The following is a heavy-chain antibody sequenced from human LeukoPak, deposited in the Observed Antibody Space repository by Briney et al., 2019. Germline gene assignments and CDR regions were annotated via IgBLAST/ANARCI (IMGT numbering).Heavy chain of an antibody. J-gene: IGHJ4*02. CDR3: ARGTVVTPSGDY. V-gene: IGHV3-21*01. CDR1: GFTFSSYS. Sequence: GGSLGLSCAASGFTFSSYSMNWVRQAPGKGLEWVSSISSSSSYIYYADSVKGRFTISRDNAKNSLYLQMNSLRAEDTAVYYCARGTVVTPSGDYWGQGTLVTVSS. D-gene: IGHD4-23*01. CDR2: ISSSSSYI.